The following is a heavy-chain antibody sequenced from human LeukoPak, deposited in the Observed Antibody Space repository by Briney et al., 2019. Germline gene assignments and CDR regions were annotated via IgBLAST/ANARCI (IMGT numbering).Heavy chain of an antibody. CDR1: GFTFSSYA. D-gene: IGHD2-15*01. CDR2: ISGSGGDT. Sequence: GGSLRLSCAASGFTFSSYAMSWVRQAPGKGLEWVSAISGSGGDTYYADSVKGRFAISRDNSKNMLYLQMNSLRADDTAVYYCARRYCSGGSCFRYFDYWGQGTLVTVSS. J-gene: IGHJ4*02. CDR3: ARRYCSGGSCFRYFDY. V-gene: IGHV3-23*01.